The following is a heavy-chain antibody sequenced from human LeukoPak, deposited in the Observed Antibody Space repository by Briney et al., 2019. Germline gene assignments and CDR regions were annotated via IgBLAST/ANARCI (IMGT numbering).Heavy chain of an antibody. CDR3: VRVKGSYFDY. J-gene: IGHJ4*02. Sequence: GGSLGLSCAASGFPLSSYSINWVRQAPGKGLEWVSYTSSSGSAIYYVDSVKGRFTVSRDNAKNSLFLQMNSPRAEDTAVYYCVRVKGSYFDYWGQGALVTVSS. CDR2: TSSSGSAI. V-gene: IGHV3-48*01. CDR1: GFPLSSYS. D-gene: IGHD2-15*01.